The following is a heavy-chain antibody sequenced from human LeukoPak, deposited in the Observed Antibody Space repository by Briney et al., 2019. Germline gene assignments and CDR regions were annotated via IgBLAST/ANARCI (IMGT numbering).Heavy chain of an antibody. V-gene: IGHV4-59*08. D-gene: IGHD1-26*01. J-gene: IGHJ3*02. CDR3: ASPVGAMRLAFDI. CDR1: GGSISSYY. Sequence: SETLSLTCTVSGGSISSYYWSWIRQPPGKGLEWIGYIYYSGSTNYNPSLKSRVTISVDTSKNQFSLKLSSVTAADTAVYYCASPVGAMRLAFDIWGQGTMVTVSS. CDR2: IYYSGST.